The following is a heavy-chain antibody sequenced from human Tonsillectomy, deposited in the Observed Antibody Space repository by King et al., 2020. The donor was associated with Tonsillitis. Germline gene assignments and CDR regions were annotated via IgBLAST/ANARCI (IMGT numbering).Heavy chain of an antibody. Sequence: VQLVESGGGVGQPGRSLRISCVASGFIFNKYDMHWVRQAPGKGQEWVAVISYDGTNKYYADSVKGRFTISRYNSKNPLYLQMNSLRAEETAVYFCAKVYHDYGDYAISLWGQGTLVTVSS. CDR1: GFIFNKYD. CDR2: ISYDGTNK. CDR3: AKVYHDYGDYAISL. D-gene: IGHD4-17*01. V-gene: IGHV3-30*18. J-gene: IGHJ4*02.